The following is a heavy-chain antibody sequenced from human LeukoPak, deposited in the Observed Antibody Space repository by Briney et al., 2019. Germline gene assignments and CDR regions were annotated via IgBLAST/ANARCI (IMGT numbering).Heavy chain of an antibody. CDR2: IYHSGRT. J-gene: IGHJ4*02. CDR1: GYSISSGYY. CDR3: ARHSGQWLVSGGFDY. D-gene: IGHD6-19*01. V-gene: IGHV4-38-2*02. Sequence: SETLSLTCTVSGYSISSGYYWGWIRQPPGKGLEWIGSIYHSGRTFYNPSLKSRVTISVDTSKNQFSPKLTSVTAADTAVYYCARHSGQWLVSGGFDYWGQGTLVTVSS.